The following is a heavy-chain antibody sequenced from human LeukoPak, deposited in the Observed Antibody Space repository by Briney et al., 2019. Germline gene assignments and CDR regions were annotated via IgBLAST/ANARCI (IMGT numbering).Heavy chain of an antibody. V-gene: IGHV3-13*05. D-gene: IGHD5-18*01. CDR3: ARGLRARGYSYGYDY. CDR2: IGTTGDP. CDR1: GFTFSTYD. J-gene: IGHJ4*02. Sequence: GGSLRLSCVASGFTFSTYDMHWARQVTGKGLEWVAFIGTTGDPYYADSVKGRFTISRENGKNSLYLQMNSLRAGDTAVYYCARGLRARGYSYGYDYWGQGTLVTVSS.